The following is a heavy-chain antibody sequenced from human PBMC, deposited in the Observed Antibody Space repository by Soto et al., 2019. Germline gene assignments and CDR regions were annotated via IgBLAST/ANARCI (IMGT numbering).Heavy chain of an antibody. J-gene: IGHJ6*03. Sequence: SETLSLTCTVSGGSISSYYWSWIRQPPGKGLGWIGYIYYSGSTNYNPSLKSRVTISVDTSKNEFSLKLSSVTAADTAVYYCARGYYYGSGSYPIYYYYYMDVWGKGTTVTVSS. V-gene: IGHV4-59*08. CDR2: IYYSGST. CDR3: ARGYYYGSGSYPIYYYYYMDV. CDR1: GGSISSYY. D-gene: IGHD3-10*01.